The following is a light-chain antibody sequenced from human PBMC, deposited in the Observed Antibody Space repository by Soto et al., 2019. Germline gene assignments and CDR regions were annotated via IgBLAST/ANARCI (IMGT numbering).Light chain of an antibody. Sequence: QAVVTQEPSLSVSPGGTVTLTCGSSTGAVTSGHYPYWFQQKPGQAPVTLIYHTSDKHSWTPARFSGSLLGGKAALTLSGAQPEDEAEYYCLLSYSGGRSYVFGTGTKVTVL. J-gene: IGLJ1*01. CDR2: HTS. CDR3: LLSYSGGRSYV. V-gene: IGLV7-46*01. CDR1: TGAVTSGHY.